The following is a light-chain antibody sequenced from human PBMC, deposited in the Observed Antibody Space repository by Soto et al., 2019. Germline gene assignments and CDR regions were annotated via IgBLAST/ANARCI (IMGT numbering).Light chain of an antibody. Sequence: EIVLTQSPGTLSLSPGERATLSCRASQSVTSSYLAWYQQKPGQAPRLLIYGASSRATGIPDRFSGSGSGTDFTITISRLAPEDFAVYYCQQDGGSPPYTFGQGTKLEIK. CDR1: QSVTSSY. CDR3: QQDGGSPPYT. CDR2: GAS. J-gene: IGKJ2*01. V-gene: IGKV3-20*01.